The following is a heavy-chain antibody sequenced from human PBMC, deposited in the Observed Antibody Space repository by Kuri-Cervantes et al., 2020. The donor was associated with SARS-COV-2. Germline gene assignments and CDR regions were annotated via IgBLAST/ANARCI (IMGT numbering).Heavy chain of an antibody. J-gene: IGHJ6*03. V-gene: IGHV4-38-2*02. D-gene: IGHD7-27*01. Sequence: ESLKISCTVSGYSISSGYYWGWIRQPPGKGLEWIGSIYHSGSTYYNPSLKSRVTISVDTSKNQFSLKLSSVTAADTAVYYCARAAGDQGGYYYYYYMDVWGKGTTVTVSS. CDR2: IYHSGST. CDR1: GYSISSGYY. CDR3: ARAAGDQGGYYYYYYMDV.